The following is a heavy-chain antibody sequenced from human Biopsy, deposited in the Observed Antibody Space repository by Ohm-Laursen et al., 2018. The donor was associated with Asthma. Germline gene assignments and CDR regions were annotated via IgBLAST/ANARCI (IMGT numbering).Heavy chain of an antibody. CDR3: ATFPYGDYLPLDY. D-gene: IGHD4-17*01. Sequence: GSLRLSCSASGFSFSTYAMSWVRLAPGKGLEWVSAISGSGGSTYYADSVKGRFTISRDNSKNTLYLQMNSLRAEDTAVYYCATFPYGDYLPLDYWGQGTLVTVSS. CDR1: GFSFSTYA. J-gene: IGHJ4*02. CDR2: ISGSGGST. V-gene: IGHV3-23*01.